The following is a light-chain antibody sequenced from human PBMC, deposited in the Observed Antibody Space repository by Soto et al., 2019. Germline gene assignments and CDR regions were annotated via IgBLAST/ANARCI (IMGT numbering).Light chain of an antibody. V-gene: IGLV2-14*01. J-gene: IGLJ1*01. CDR3: SSYTISSTYV. CDR1: SSDVGGYNY. Sequence: QSALTQPASVSGSPGQSIAISCTGTSSDVGGYNYVSWYQQHPGKAPKLLINDVSNRPSGVSSRFSGSKSGNTASLTISGLQAEDEADYYCSSYTISSTYVFGTGTTLTVL. CDR2: DVS.